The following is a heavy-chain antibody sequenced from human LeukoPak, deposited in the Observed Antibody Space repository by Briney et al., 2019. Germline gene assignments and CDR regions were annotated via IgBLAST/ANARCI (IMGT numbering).Heavy chain of an antibody. CDR3: ARGVWSGYYKGNWFDP. V-gene: IGHV4-30-2*01. D-gene: IGHD3-3*01. CDR1: GGSISSGGYS. CDR2: IYHSGST. J-gene: IGHJ5*02. Sequence: SETLSLTCAVSGGSISSGGYSWSWIRQPPGKGLEWIGYIYHSGSTYYNPSLKSRVTISVDRSKNQFSLKLSSVTAADTAVYYCARGVWSGYYKGNWFDPWGQGTLVTVSS.